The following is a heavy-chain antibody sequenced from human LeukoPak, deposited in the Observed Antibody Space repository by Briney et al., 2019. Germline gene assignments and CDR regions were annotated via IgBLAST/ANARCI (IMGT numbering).Heavy chain of an antibody. Sequence: PETLSLTCTVSGGSISSSSYYWGWIRQPPGKGLEWIGSIYYSGSTYYNPSLKSRVTISVDTSKNQFSLKLSSVTAADTAVYYCARLEWLGNPYNWFDPWGQGTLVTVSS. CDR1: GGSISSSSYY. V-gene: IGHV4-39*01. J-gene: IGHJ5*02. D-gene: IGHD6-19*01. CDR2: IYYSGST. CDR3: ARLEWLGNPYNWFDP.